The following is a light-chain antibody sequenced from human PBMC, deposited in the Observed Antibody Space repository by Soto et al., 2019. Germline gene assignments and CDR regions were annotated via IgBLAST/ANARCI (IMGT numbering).Light chain of an antibody. CDR2: DAS. V-gene: IGKV1-39*01. Sequence: DIQITQSPASLSASVGDRVTITCRASQSIGTYLNWYQQKPGKAPKVLIYDASSLQRGVPSRFSARGSGTDFTLTINSLQPEDFATYHCQQSYSAPTFGQGTKVDIK. CDR3: QQSYSAPT. J-gene: IGKJ1*01. CDR1: QSIGTY.